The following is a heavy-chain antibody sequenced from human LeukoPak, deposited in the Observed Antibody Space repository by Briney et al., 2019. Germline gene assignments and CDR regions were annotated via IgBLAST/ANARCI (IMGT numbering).Heavy chain of an antibody. D-gene: IGHD3-22*01. CDR2: ISGSGGST. J-gene: IGHJ4*02. V-gene: IGHV3-23*01. Sequence: GGSLRLSCAASGFTFSSYGMSWVRQAPGKGLEWVSAISGSGGSTYYADSVKGRFTISRDNSKNTLYLQMNSLRAEDTAVYYCAKDSTNYYDSSGYYYTYYFDYWGQGTLVTVSS. CDR3: AKDSTNYYDSSGYYYTYYFDY. CDR1: GFTFSSYG.